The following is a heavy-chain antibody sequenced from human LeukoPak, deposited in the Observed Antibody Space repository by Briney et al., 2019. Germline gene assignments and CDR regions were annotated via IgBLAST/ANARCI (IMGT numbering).Heavy chain of an antibody. CDR3: TKDYTRSWTNWFDP. J-gene: IGHJ5*02. CDR1: GFIFGDYA. Sequence: PGGSPRLSCAASGFIFGDYAMHWVRQAPGKGLEWVSGISWNSGSIGYADSVKGRFTISRDNAKNSLYLQMNSLRTEDTAMYFCTKDYTRSWTNWFDPWGQGTLVTVSS. D-gene: IGHD2-8*01. CDR2: ISWNSGSI. V-gene: IGHV3-9*01.